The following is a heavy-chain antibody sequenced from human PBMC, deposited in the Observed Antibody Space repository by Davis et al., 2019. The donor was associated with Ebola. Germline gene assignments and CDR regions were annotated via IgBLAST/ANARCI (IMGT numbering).Heavy chain of an antibody. D-gene: IGHD6-13*01. V-gene: IGHV3-23*01. CDR2: ISGSGGSA. CDR3: AKDGLFIDSSWFFGY. CDR1: GFTFSSYV. J-gene: IGHJ4*02. Sequence: GGSLRLSCAASGFTFSSYVMSWARQAPGKGLEWVSAISGSGGSAYYAESVKGRFTISRDNSKNTLYLQMNSLRAEDTAVYYCAKDGLFIDSSWFFGYWGQGTLVTVSS.